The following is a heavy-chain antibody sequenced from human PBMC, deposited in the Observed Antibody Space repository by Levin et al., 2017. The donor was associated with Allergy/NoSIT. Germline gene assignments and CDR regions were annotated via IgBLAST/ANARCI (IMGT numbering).Heavy chain of an antibody. V-gene: IGHV3-30-3*01. Sequence: GGSLRLSCAASGFAFSRHAMHWVRQAPGKGLEWVAVISYEGSNKYYADSVKGRFTISRDNFKNTLYLQMNSLRAEDTAVYYCARGAANSGSYWASWYFDYWGQGTLVTVSS. CDR1: GFAFSRHA. J-gene: IGHJ4*02. D-gene: IGHD1-26*01. CDR2: ISYEGSNK. CDR3: ARGAANSGSYWASWYFDY.